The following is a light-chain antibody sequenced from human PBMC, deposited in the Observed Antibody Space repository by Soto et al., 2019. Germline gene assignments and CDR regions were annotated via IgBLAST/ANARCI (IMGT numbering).Light chain of an antibody. Sequence: DIQMTQSPSSLSASVGDRVTITCRASQSISSYLNWYQQKPGKAPKLLIYAASSVQSGVPSRFSGSGSGTDFALTISSLQPEDCATYYCQQSYSTRWAVGQGTKVEIK. V-gene: IGKV1-39*01. CDR3: QQSYSTRWA. CDR1: QSISSY. CDR2: AAS. J-gene: IGKJ1*01.